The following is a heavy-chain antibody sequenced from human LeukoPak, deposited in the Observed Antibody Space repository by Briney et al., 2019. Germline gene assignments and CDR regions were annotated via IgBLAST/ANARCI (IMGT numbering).Heavy chain of an antibody. CDR2: ISAYNGNT. D-gene: IGHD3-3*01. J-gene: IGHJ4*02. Sequence: GASVKVSCKASGYTFTGYYMHWVRQAPGQGLEWMGWISAYNGNTNYAQKLQGRVTMTTDTSTSTAYMELRSLRSDDTAVYYCARVVRERYYDFWSGYAEYYFDYWGQGTLVTVSS. CDR1: GYTFTGYY. CDR3: ARVVRERYYDFWSGYAEYYFDY. V-gene: IGHV1-18*04.